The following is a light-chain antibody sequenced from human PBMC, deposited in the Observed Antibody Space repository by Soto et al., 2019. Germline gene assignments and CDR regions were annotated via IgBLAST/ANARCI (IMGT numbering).Light chain of an antibody. CDR3: QQYYSNPRT. Sequence: DIQMTQSPSSLSASVGDRVTITYRASQGISTYLNWYQQKPGKAPKLLTYAASTLQSGVPSSFSGSGSGTDFTLTISCLQSEDFATYYCQQYYSNPRTFGQGTKVDIK. V-gene: IGKV1-39*01. J-gene: IGKJ1*01. CDR2: AAS. CDR1: QGISTY.